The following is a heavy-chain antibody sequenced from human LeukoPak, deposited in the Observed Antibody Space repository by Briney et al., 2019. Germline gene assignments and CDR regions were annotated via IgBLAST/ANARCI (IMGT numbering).Heavy chain of an antibody. D-gene: IGHD2-2*01. CDR3: ARDGPYCSSTSCYEELHP. CDR2: INPNSGGT. J-gene: IGHJ4*02. V-gene: IGHV1-2*02. Sequence: VASVKVSCKASGYTFTGYYMHWVRQAPGQGLEWMGWINPNSGGTNYAQKFQGRVTMTRDTSISTAYMELSRLRSDDTAVYYCARDGPYCSSTSCYEELHPWGQGTLVTVSS. CDR1: GYTFTGYY.